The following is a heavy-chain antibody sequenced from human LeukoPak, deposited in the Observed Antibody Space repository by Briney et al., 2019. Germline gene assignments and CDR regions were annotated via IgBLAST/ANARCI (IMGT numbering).Heavy chain of an antibody. CDR3: ARILGSSGWYV. V-gene: IGHV3-7*01. CDR1: GFIFSNYW. Sequence: GGSLRLSCVASGFIFSNYWMSWVRQVPGKGLEWVANMKQDGREKYLVDSVKGRFTISRDNAKNSLYLQMNSLRAEDTAVYYCARILGSSGWYVWGQGTLVTVSS. CDR2: MKQDGREK. D-gene: IGHD6-19*01. J-gene: IGHJ4*02.